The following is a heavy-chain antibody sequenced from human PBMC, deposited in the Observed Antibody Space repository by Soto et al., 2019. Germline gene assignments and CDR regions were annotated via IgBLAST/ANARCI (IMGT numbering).Heavy chain of an antibody. D-gene: IGHD2-2*01. J-gene: IGHJ4*02. Sequence: GASVKVSCKASGFTFTSSAMQWVLQARGQRLEWIGWIVVGSGNTNYAQKFQERVTITRDMYTSTAYMELSSLRSEDTAVYYCVAEVCESSTSCTLDYWGQGTLVTVSS. CDR3: VAEVCESSTSCTLDY. V-gene: IGHV1-58*02. CDR1: GFTFTSSA. CDR2: IVVGSGNT.